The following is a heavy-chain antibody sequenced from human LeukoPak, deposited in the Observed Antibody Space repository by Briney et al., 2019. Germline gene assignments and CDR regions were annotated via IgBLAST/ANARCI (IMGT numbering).Heavy chain of an antibody. D-gene: IGHD1-26*01. V-gene: IGHV3-21*04. CDR1: GFTFSSYS. CDR3: AKDRREWEPRDAFDI. Sequence: GGSLRLSCKTSGFTFSSYSMNWVRQAPGKGLEWVSAVSSSSTYICYADSVKGRFTISRDNAKNSLYLQMNSLRAEDTAVYYCAKDRREWEPRDAFDIWGQGTMVTVSS. J-gene: IGHJ3*02. CDR2: VSSSSTYI.